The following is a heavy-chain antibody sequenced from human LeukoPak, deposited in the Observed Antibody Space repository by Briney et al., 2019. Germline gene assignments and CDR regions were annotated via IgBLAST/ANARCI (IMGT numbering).Heavy chain of an antibody. V-gene: IGHV1-2*04. D-gene: IGHD5-18*01. CDR3: ARAGRGYSYGYDY. Sequence: ASVKVSCKASGYTFTGYYIHWVRQAPGQGLEWMGWINPNSGGTNYALKFQGWVTMTRDTSISTAYMELSRLRSDDTAVYYCARAGRGYSYGYDYWGQGTLVTVSS. J-gene: IGHJ4*02. CDR2: INPNSGGT. CDR1: GYTFTGYY.